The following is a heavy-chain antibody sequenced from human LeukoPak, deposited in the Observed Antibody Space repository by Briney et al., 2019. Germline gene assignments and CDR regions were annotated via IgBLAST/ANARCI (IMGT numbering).Heavy chain of an antibody. CDR3: ARDRYCSSTSCPTEVDY. Sequence: PGGSLRLSCAASGFTFSSYSMNWVRQAPGKGLEWVSYISSSSSTIYYADSVKGRFTISRDNAKNSLYLQMNSLRDEDTAVYYCARDRYCSSTSCPTEVDYWGQGTLVTVSS. CDR1: GFTFSSYS. J-gene: IGHJ4*02. CDR2: ISSSSSTI. V-gene: IGHV3-48*02. D-gene: IGHD2-2*01.